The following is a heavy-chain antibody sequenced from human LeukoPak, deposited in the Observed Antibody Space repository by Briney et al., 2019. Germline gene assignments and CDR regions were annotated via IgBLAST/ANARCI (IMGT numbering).Heavy chain of an antibody. D-gene: IGHD6-19*01. Sequence: ASVKVSRKTSGYTFTDYYMHWVRQAPGQGLEWMGWINPNSGGTNYAQKFQGRVTMTRDTSISTAYMEVNRLTYDDTAVYYCARDQGSSGWSDFDFWGHGTPVTVSS. V-gene: IGHV1-2*02. CDR3: ARDQGSSGWSDFDF. CDR1: GYTFTDYY. CDR2: INPNSGGT. J-gene: IGHJ4*01.